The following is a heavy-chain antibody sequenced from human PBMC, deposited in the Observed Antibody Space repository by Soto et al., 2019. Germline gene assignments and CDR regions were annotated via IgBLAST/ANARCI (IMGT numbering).Heavy chain of an antibody. J-gene: IGHJ3*02. CDR3: ARCTTYYAFWSGYFRDAFDI. V-gene: IGHV1-8*01. D-gene: IGHD3-3*01. Sequence: GASVKVSCKASGYTFTSYDINWVRQATGQGLEWMGWMNPNSGNTGYAQKFQGRVTMTRNTSISTAYMELSSLRSEDTAVYYCARCTTYYAFWSGYFRDAFDICGQVTMVTVS. CDR1: GYTFTSYD. CDR2: MNPNSGNT.